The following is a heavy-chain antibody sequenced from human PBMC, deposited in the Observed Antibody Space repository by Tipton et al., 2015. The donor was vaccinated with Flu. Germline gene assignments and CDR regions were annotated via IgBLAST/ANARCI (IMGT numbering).Heavy chain of an antibody. CDR1: GDSIFSYY. J-gene: IGHJ4*02. V-gene: IGHV4-59*01. CDR2: IYYSGST. CDR3: ARLVEYYDYVSGSYRHGGVDQ. D-gene: IGHD3-16*02. Sequence: TLSLTCTVSGDSIFSYYWSWIRQPPGKGLEWLGYIYYSGSTNSNPSLKSRITISLDTSMNQFSLRLRSVTPEDTAVYYCARLVEYYDYVSGSYRHGGVDQWGQGTLVTVSS.